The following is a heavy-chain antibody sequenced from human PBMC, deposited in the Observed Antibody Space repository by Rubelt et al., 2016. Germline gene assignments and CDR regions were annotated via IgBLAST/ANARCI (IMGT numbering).Heavy chain of an antibody. D-gene: IGHD3-3*01. V-gene: IGHV3-30*04. CDR2: VSYDGSNK. Sequence: SSYAMHWVRQAPGKGLDWVAVVSYDGSNKYYADSVKGRFTISRDNSKNTLNLQMNSLRAEDTALYYCARGDFWSGDYTDAFDIWGQGTLVTVSS. CDR1: SSYA. J-gene: IGHJ3*02. CDR3: ARGDFWSGDYTDAFDI.